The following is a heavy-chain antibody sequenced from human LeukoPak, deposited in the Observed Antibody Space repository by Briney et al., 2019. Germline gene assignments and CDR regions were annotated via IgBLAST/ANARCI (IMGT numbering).Heavy chain of an antibody. V-gene: IGHV1-2*02. CDR1: GYTFTGYY. Sequence: ASVKVSCKASGYTFTGYYMHWVRQAPGQGLEWMGWINPNSGGTNYAQKFQGRVTMTRDTSISTAYMELSRLRSDDTAVHYCAREWAVGRMTTVTRGFDPWGQGTLVTVSS. D-gene: IGHD4-17*01. J-gene: IGHJ5*02. CDR3: AREWAVGRMTTVTRGFDP. CDR2: INPNSGGT.